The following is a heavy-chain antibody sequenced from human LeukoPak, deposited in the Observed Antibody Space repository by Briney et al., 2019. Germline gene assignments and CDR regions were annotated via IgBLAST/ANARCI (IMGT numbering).Heavy chain of an antibody. CDR1: GYTFTGYY. J-gene: IGHJ5*02. CDR2: INPNSGGT. D-gene: IGHD1-26*01. CDR3: ARGPPWELPLRNWFDP. V-gene: IGHV1-2*02. Sequence: ASVKVSCKASGYTFTGYYMHWVRQAPGQGLEWMGWINPNSGGTNYAQKFQGGVTMTRDTSISTAYMELSRLRSDDTAVYYCARGPPWELPLRNWFDPWGQGTLVTVSS.